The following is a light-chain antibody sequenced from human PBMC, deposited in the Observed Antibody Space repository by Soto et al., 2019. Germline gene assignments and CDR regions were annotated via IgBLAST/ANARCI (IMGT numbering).Light chain of an antibody. Sequence: EIVLTQSPGTLSLSPGERATLSCRASQTVSSNYLAWYQQKPGQAPRLLIYSASTRATGIPGRFSGSGSGTDFTLTISRLEPEDFAVYYCQQYGTSPLTFGGGTKVDIK. CDR1: QTVSSNY. CDR3: QQYGTSPLT. J-gene: IGKJ4*01. CDR2: SAS. V-gene: IGKV3-20*01.